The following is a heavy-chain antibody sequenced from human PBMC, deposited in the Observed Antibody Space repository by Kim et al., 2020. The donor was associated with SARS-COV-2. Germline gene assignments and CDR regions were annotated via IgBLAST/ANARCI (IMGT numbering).Heavy chain of an antibody. CDR2: VGASGDPT. D-gene: IGHD1-26*01. CDR3: ARLRETGNSGRGYFDF. V-gene: IGHV3-23*01. CDR1: GFTFSSYG. Sequence: GGSLRLSCAASGFTFSSYGMSWVRQAPGKGLEWVSSVGASGDPTSYADSVKGLFTIFRDISKNTLYLQMDSLRAEDTAVYFCARLRETGNSGRGYFDFWGQGTLVTVSA. J-gene: IGHJ4*02.